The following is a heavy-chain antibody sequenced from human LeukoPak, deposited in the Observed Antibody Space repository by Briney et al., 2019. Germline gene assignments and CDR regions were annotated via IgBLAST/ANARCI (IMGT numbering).Heavy chain of an antibody. CDR3: ARDQSTMVRGRIYYYYGMDV. CDR1: GGSISSGGYY. CDR2: IYYSGST. D-gene: IGHD3-10*01. J-gene: IGHJ6*02. V-gene: IGHV4-31*03. Sequence: PSQTLSLTCTVSGGSISSGGYYWSWIRQHPGKGLEWIGYIYYSGSTYYNPSLKSRVTISVDTSKNQFSLKLSSVTAADTAVYYCARDQSTMVRGRIYYYYGMDVWGQGTTVTVSS.